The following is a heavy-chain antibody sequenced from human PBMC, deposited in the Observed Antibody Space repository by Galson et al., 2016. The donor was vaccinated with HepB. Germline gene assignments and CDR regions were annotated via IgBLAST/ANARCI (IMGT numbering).Heavy chain of an antibody. V-gene: IGHV3-9*01. CDR2: ISWDSATM. CDR3: TKAEKGPKWGEVGFDY. D-gene: IGHD7-27*01. CDR1: GFTIDDSA. Sequence: SLRLSCAVFGFTIDDSAMHWVRQVPGMGLEWVSGISWDSATMGYADSVKGRFTISRDNAKNSVYMQMDSLRAEDTALYYCTKAEKGPKWGEVGFDYWSQGILVTVSS. J-gene: IGHJ4*02.